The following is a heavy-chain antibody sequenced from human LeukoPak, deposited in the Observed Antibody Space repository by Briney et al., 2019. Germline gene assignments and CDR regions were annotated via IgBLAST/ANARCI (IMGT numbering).Heavy chain of an antibody. CDR2: IRYDGSNK. V-gene: IGHV3-30*02. J-gene: IGHJ5*02. CDR1: GFTFSSYG. CDR3: ARDREVIVGAIGNWFDP. D-gene: IGHD1-26*01. Sequence: PGGSLRLSCAASGFTFSSYGMHWVRQAPGKGLEWVAFIRYDGSNKYYADSVKGRFTISRDNSKNTLYLQMNSLRAEDTAVYYCARDREVIVGAIGNWFDPWGQGTLVTVSS.